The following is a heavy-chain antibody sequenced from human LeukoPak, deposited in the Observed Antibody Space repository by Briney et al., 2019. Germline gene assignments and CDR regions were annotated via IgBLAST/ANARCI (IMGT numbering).Heavy chain of an antibody. V-gene: IGHV1-69*05. D-gene: IGHD1-7*01. CDR2: IIPIFGTA. J-gene: IGHJ5*02. Sequence: SVKVSCRASGGTFSSYAISWVRQAPGQGLECMGGIIPIFGTANYAQKFQGRVTITTDESTSTAYMELSSLRSEDTAVYYCARDNYAGANWFDPWGQGTLVTVSS. CDR3: ARDNYAGANWFDP. CDR1: GGTFSSYA.